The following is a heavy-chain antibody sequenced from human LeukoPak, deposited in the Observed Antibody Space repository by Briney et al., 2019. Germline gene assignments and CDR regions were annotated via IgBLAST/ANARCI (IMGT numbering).Heavy chain of an antibody. D-gene: IGHD3-10*01. J-gene: IGHJ4*02. CDR1: GASISSDY. CDR2: INYSGSA. V-gene: IGHV4-59*12. Sequence: SDTLSFTCIVSGASISSDYWSWIRQSPGKGLEWIGYINYSGSANYNPSLKSRVTMSVDTSKQQVSLKMRSVTAADTAIYYCAKESGYSSGWDYFDSWGQGTLVTVSS. CDR3: AKESGYSSGWDYFDS.